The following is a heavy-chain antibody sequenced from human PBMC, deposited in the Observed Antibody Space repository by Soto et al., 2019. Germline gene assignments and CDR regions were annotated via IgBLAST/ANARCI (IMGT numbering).Heavy chain of an antibody. CDR2: RNPNSGNT. D-gene: IGHD3-22*01. CDR1: GYTFTSYD. Sequence: ASVKVSCKASGYTFTSYDINWVRQATGQGFEYLGWRNPNSGNTGYAQKFQGRVTMTRNTSISTAYMELSSLRSEDTAVYYCARGREYYYDSSGYYPNWFDPWGQGTLVTVSS. V-gene: IGHV1-8*01. CDR3: ARGREYYYDSSGYYPNWFDP. J-gene: IGHJ5*02.